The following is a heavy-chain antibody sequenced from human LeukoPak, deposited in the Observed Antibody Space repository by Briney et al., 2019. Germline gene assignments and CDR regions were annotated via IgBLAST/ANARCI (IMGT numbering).Heavy chain of an antibody. J-gene: IGHJ4*02. CDR2: IKSKTDGGTT. V-gene: IGHV3-15*01. CDR3: TTVTDGYNYWADY. CDR1: GFTFSNAW. D-gene: IGHD5-24*01. Sequence: GGSLRLSCADSGFTFSNAWMSWVRQAPGKGLEWVGRIKSKTDGGTTDYAAPVKGRFTISREDSKNTLYLQMTSLKTEDTAVYYCTTVTDGYNYWADYWGQGTLVTVSS.